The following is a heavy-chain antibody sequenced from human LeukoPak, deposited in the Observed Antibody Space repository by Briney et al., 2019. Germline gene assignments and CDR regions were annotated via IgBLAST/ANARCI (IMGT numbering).Heavy chain of an antibody. CDR1: GGTFSSYA. J-gene: IGHJ5*02. CDR3: ARVYQSYCSGGSCYYVWFDP. Sequence: SVKVSCKASGGTFSSYAISWVRQAPGQGLEWMGRIIPILGIANYAQRFQGRVTITADKSTSTAYMELSSLRSEDTAVYYCARVYQSYCSGGSCYYVWFDPWGQGTLVTVSS. V-gene: IGHV1-69*04. CDR2: IIPILGIA. D-gene: IGHD2-15*01.